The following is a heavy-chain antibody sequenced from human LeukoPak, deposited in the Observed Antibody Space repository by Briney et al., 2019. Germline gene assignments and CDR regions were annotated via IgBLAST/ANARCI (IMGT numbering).Heavy chain of an antibody. D-gene: IGHD1-26*01. J-gene: IGHJ4*02. V-gene: IGHV3-30*09. Sequence: GGSLRLSCAASGFPFSYYSMHWVRQAPGKGLEWVAVISYDEDNKYYADSVKGRFAISRDNSKDTLYLQMNSVRAGDTAVYYCARSPARSLRVGEFDFWGQGTLVTVSS. CDR2: ISYDEDNK. CDR3: ARSPARSLRVGEFDF. CDR1: GFPFSYYS.